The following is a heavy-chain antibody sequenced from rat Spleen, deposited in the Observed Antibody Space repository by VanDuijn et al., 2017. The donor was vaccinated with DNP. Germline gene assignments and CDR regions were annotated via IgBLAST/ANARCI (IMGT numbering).Heavy chain of an antibody. Sequence: EVQLQESGPGLVKPSQSLSLTCSVTGYSITSNFRWSWIRKFPGNRLEWMGYINSEGSTDYSPSLKSRISITRDTSKNQFFLQVNSVTTEDSATYYCAVQLGVFDCWGQGVMVTVSS. D-gene: IGHD5-1*01. CDR3: AVQLGVFDC. CDR1: GYSITSNFR. CDR2: INSEGST. J-gene: IGHJ2*01. V-gene: IGHV3-3*01.